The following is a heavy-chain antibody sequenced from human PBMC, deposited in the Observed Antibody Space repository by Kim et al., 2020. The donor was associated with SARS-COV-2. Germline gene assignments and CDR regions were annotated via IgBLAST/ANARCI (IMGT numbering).Heavy chain of an antibody. CDR1: GFTVSSNY. D-gene: IGHD3-9*01. J-gene: IGHJ2*01. Sequence: GGSLRLSCAASGFTVSSNYMSWVRQAPGKGLEWVSVIYSGGSTYNAASVKGRFTISRDNSNNTLYLQLNSLRAEDTAESSCACVGGFAVLTGAFYWSYDL. V-gene: IGHV3-53*01. CDR3: ACVGGFAVLTGAFYWSYDL. CDR2: IYSGGST.